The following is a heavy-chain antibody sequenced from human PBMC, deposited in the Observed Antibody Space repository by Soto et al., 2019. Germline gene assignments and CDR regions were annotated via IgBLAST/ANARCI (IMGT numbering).Heavy chain of an antibody. V-gene: IGHV4-30-4*01. CDR2: ISYSGSA. Sequence: QVQLQESGPGLVKPSQTLSLNCTVSGGSISSGNYDWSWIRQPPGKGLEWIGLISYSGSAYYNPSLKSRVTISVDTSKNQFALNLSFVTAADTSVYYCATMGTPASGLYYFDYWGQGTLVTVSS. CDR3: ATMGTPASGLYYFDY. D-gene: IGHD2-15*01. CDR1: GGSISSGNYD. J-gene: IGHJ4*02.